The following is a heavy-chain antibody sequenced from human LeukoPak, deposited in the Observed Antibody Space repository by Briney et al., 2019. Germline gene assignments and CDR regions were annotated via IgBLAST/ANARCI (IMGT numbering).Heavy chain of an antibody. V-gene: IGHV3-53*04. D-gene: IGHD2-15*01. CDR3: ARLWGYCSGGSCYQRYYYCGMDV. CDR2: IYSGGST. Sequence: GGSLRLSCAASGFTVSSNYMSWVRQAPGKGLEWVSVIYSGGSTYYADSVKGRFTISRHNSKNTLYLQMNSLRAEDTAVYYCARLWGYCSGGSCYQRYYYCGMDVWGQGTTVTVSS. CDR1: GFTVSSNY. J-gene: IGHJ6*02.